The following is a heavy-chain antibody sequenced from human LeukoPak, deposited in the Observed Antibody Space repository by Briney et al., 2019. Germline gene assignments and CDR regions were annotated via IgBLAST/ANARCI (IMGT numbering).Heavy chain of an antibody. Sequence: GASVKVSCKASGGTFSSYAISWVRQAPGQGLEGMGGIIPIFGTANYAQKFQGRVTITADESTSTAYMELSSLRSEDTAVYYCASPVEAEFYYYGMDVWGQGTTVTVSS. V-gene: IGHV1-69*13. J-gene: IGHJ6*02. CDR2: IIPIFGTA. CDR3: ASPVEAEFYYYGMDV. CDR1: GGTFSSYA. D-gene: IGHD3-10*01.